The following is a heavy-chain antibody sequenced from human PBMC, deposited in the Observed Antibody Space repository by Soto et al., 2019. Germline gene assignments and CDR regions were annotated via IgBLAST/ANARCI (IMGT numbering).Heavy chain of an antibody. J-gene: IGHJ4*02. D-gene: IGHD3-10*01. V-gene: IGHV3-48*01. Sequence: GGSLRLSCAASGFTFSSYSMNWVRQAPGKGLEWVSYISSSSSTIYYADSVKGRFTISRDNAKNSLYLQMNSLRAEDTAVYYCARDGWGEAADEIFDYWGQGTLVTVSS. CDR1: GFTFSSYS. CDR2: ISSSSSTI. CDR3: ARDGWGEAADEIFDY.